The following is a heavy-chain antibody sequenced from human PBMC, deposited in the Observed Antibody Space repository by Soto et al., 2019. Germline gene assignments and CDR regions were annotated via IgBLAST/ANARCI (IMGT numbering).Heavy chain of an antibody. V-gene: IGHV3-66*01. CDR1: GFTVSNNY. CDR3: ARGGSPTSSWFDP. CDR2: ISSGCST. J-gene: IGHJ5*02. D-gene: IGHD3-10*01. Sequence: EVQLVESGGGLVQPGGSLRLSCAASGFTVSNNYINWVRQAPGKGLEWVSVISSGCSTYYADSVKGRFTISSDNSNNTRNLQLNSPRAEDTAVYSGARGGSPTSSWFDPWGQGNVVTVSS.